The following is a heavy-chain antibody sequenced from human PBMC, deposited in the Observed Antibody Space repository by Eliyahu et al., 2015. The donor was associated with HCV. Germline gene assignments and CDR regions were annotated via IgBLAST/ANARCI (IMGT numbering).Heavy chain of an antibody. CDR2: ISSSSSYI. CDR1: GFTFSSYS. Sequence: AASGFTFSSYSMNWVRQAPGKGLEWVSSISSSSSYIYYADSVKGRFTISRDNAKNSLYLQMNSLRAEDTAVYYCARDVLRFLESRSGGMDVWGKGTTVTVSS. V-gene: IGHV3-21*01. D-gene: IGHD3-3*01. CDR3: ARDVLRFLESRSGGMDV. J-gene: IGHJ6*04.